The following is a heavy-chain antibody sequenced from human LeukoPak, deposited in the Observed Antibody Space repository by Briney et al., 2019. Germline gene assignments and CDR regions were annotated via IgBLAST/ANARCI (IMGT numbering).Heavy chain of an antibody. CDR1: GDSVSSNSAA. V-gene: IGHV6-1*01. J-gene: IGHJ4*02. D-gene: IGHD4-11*01. Sequence: SQTLSLTCAISGDSVSSNSAAWNWIRQSPSRGLEWLGRTYYRSRWYNEYALSVKSRITINPGTSKNQFSLQLNSVTPEDTAVYYCARVTETQYLPFDSWGQGTLVTVSS. CDR3: ARVTETQYLPFDS. CDR2: TYYRSRWYN.